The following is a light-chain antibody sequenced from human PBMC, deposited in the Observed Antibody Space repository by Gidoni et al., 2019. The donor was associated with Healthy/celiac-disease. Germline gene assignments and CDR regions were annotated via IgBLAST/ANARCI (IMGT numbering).Light chain of an antibody. CDR2: AAS. CDR1: QSISSY. CDR3: QQSYSTPYT. V-gene: IGKV1-39*01. Sequence: DTQMTQSPSSLSASVGDRVTITCRASQSISSYLNWYQPKPGKAPKLLIYAASSLQSGVPSRFSGSGSGTDFTLTISSLQPEDFATYYCQQSYSTPYTFGQGTKLEIK. J-gene: IGKJ2*01.